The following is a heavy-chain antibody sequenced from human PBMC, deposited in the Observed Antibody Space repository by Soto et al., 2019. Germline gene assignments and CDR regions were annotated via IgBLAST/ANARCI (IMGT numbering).Heavy chain of an antibody. CDR3: AKEEDSGGHKGFSFDF. Sequence: GGSLRLSCAASGFTFTFYAMSWVRQAPGKGLQWVSGITGSGDITYYADSVKDRFTISRDNSKNTLYLQMNSLRAEDTAVYYCAKEEDSGGHKGFSFDFWGQGALVTVSS. D-gene: IGHD2-15*01. J-gene: IGHJ4*02. V-gene: IGHV3-23*01. CDR1: GFTFTFYA. CDR2: ITGSGDIT.